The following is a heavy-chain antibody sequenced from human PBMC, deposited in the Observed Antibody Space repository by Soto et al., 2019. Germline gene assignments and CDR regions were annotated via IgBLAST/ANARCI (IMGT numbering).Heavy chain of an antibody. CDR3: AKDRGPVAAAFDS. D-gene: IGHD6-13*01. J-gene: IGHJ4*02. Sequence: GGSLRLSCAASGFTFSSYAMSWVRQAPGKGLEWVSSTVGSGGGTYYADSVKGRFTISRDNSKNTLYLQMDSLRAEDTAVYYCAKDRGPVAAAFDSCGQGTLVTVSS. V-gene: IGHV3-23*01. CDR2: TVGSGGGT. CDR1: GFTFSSYA.